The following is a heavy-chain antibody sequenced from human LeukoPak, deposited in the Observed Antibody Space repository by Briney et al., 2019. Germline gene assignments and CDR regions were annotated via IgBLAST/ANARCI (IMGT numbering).Heavy chain of an antibody. Sequence: GASVKVSCKASGYTLTGYYMNWVRQASGQGLEWMGWINPNSGGTNYAQKFQGRVTMTTDTSTSTAYMELRSLRSDDTAVYYCARDLKRGYSSGRYSWGTGSSNDYWGQGTLVTVSS. CDR2: INPNSGGT. CDR1: GYTLTGYY. J-gene: IGHJ4*02. CDR3: ARDLKRGYSSGRYSWGTGSSNDY. V-gene: IGHV1-2*02. D-gene: IGHD6-19*01.